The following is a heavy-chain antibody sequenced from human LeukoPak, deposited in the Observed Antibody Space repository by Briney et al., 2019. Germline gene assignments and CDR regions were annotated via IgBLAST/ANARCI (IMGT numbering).Heavy chain of an antibody. Sequence: SVKVSCKTSGGSINNYGINWVRQAPGQGLEWMGMIIPLLTRPKYAKKFQGRVTITADESADTAYMEVSRLTSEDTAVFFCAIVPKTGMPAITWGPGTLVSVSS. D-gene: IGHD6-6*01. J-gene: IGHJ5*02. CDR1: GGSINNYG. CDR2: IIPLLTRP. CDR3: AIVPKTGMPAIT. V-gene: IGHV1-69*13.